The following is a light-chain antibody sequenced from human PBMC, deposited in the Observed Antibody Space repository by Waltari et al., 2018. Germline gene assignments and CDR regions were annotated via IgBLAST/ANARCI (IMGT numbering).Light chain of an antibody. CDR3: QQYYSYPWT. CDR1: QGISSY. CDR2: AAS. V-gene: IGKV1-8*01. Sequence: AIRMTQSPSSLSASTGDRVPITCRASQGISSYLAWYQQKPGKAPKLLTYAASTLQSGVPSRFSGSGSGTDFTLTISCLQSEDFATYYCQQYYSYPWTFGQGTKVEIK. J-gene: IGKJ1*01.